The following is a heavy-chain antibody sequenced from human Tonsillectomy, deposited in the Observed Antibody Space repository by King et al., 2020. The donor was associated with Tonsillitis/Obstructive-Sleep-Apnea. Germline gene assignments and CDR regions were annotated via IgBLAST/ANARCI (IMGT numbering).Heavy chain of an antibody. CDR2: IDYTGST. CDR3: AREGAVMNAFDI. CDR1: GGSIRSYY. J-gene: IGHJ3*02. D-gene: IGHD2-8*01. Sequence: QLQESGPGLVKPSETLSLTCTVSGGSIRSYYWSWIRQPPGKGLEWIGFIDYTGSTNCNPSLKSRVTISVDTSKNQFSLRLSSVTAADTAVYYCAREGAVMNAFDIWGQGTMVTVSS. V-gene: IGHV4-59*01.